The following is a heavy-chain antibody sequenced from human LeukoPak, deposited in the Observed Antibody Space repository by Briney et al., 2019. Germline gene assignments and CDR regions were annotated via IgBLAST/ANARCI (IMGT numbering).Heavy chain of an antibody. V-gene: IGHV3-21*05. J-gene: IGHJ4*02. CDR2: ISRSSDSI. CDR1: GFTFSHYT. CDR3: ARAGRGGFGRFDY. Sequence: PGGSLRLACAASGFTFSHYTMNWVRQAPGKGLEWVSYISRSSDSIYYADSVKGRFTISRDNAKNSLYLQMNSLRAEDTAVYYCARAGRGGFGRFDYWGQGTLVTVSS. D-gene: IGHD2-15*01.